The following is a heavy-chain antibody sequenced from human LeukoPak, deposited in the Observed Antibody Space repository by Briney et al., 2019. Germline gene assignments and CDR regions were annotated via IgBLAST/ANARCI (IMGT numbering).Heavy chain of an antibody. J-gene: IGHJ5*02. CDR2: TYYRSKWYY. CDR1: GDSVSSNRSS. V-gene: IGHV6-1*01. Sequence: PSQTLSLTCAISGDSVSSNRSSWNWIRQSPSRGLEWLGRTYYRSKWYYDYAVSVQSRVTIKSDTSKNQFSLLLNSVTPEDTAVYFCSRGSWFDPWGQGTLVTVSS. CDR3: SRGSWFDP.